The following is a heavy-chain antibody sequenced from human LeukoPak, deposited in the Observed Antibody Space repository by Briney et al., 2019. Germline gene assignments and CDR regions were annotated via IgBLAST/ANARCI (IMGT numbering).Heavy chain of an antibody. D-gene: IGHD6-19*01. Sequence: GGSLRLSCAASGFTFSSYAMHWVRQAPGKGLEWVAVISYDGSNKYYADSVKGRFTISRDDSNSIAYLQMNSLQAEDTAVYYCAGGSGRNVMVDWWGQGTLVTVSS. CDR3: AGGSGRNVMVDW. V-gene: IGHV3-30-3*01. CDR2: ISYDGSNK. CDR1: GFTFSSYA. J-gene: IGHJ4*02.